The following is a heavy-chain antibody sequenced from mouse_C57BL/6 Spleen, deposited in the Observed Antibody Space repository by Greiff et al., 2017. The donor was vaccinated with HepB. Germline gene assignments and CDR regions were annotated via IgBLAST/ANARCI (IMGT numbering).Heavy chain of an antibody. CDR3: VVSYYYGSSPYYYAMDY. CDR2: IHPNSGST. CDR1: GYTFTSYW. Sequence: QVQLQQPGAELVKPGASVKLSCKASGYTFTSYWMHWVKQRPGQGLEWIGMIHPNSGSTNYNEKFKSKATLTVDKSSSTAYMQLSSLTSEDSAVYYCVVSYYYGSSPYYYAMDYWGQGTSVTVSS. D-gene: IGHD1-1*01. J-gene: IGHJ4*01. V-gene: IGHV1-64*01.